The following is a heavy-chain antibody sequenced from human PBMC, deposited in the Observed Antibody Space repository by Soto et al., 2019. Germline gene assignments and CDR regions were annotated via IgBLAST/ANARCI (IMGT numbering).Heavy chain of an antibody. V-gene: IGHV3-23*01. CDR3: AKDIVVWELPYYFDY. Sequence: EVQLLESGGGLVQPGGSLRLSCAASGFTFSSYPMSWVRQAPGKGLEWVSAISNSGGSTNYADSVKGRFTISRDNSKNTLYLQMNSLRAEDTAVYYCAKDIVVWELPYYFDYWGQGTLVTVSS. CDR2: ISNSGGST. J-gene: IGHJ4*02. CDR1: GFTFSSYP. D-gene: IGHD1-26*01.